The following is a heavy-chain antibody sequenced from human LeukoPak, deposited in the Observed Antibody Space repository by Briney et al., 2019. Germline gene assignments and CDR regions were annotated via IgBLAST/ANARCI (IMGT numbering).Heavy chain of an antibody. CDR1: GGSFSDDK. V-gene: IGHV4-34*01. J-gene: IGHJ4*02. Sequence: SETLSLTCAAYGGSFSDDKWTWIRQSPGKGLKWIGAIDHSGSAKYNPSLKSRVTMSIDTSKRQFSMELTSVTAADTAVYYCARGCPGYWGQGTLVTVSS. CDR2: IDHSGSA. CDR3: ARGCPGY.